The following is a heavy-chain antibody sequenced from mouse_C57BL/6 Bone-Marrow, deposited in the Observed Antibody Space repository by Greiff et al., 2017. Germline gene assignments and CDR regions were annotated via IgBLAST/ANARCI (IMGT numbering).Heavy chain of an antibody. CDR2: IYPRSGNT. Sequence: VKLQESGAELARPGASVKLSCKASGYTFTSYGISWVKQRTGQGLEWIGEIYPRSGNTYYNEKFKGKATLTADKSSSTAYMELRSLTSEDSAVYFCASPLYYGSSPLDYWGQGTTLTVSS. CDR1: GYTFTSYG. D-gene: IGHD1-1*01. J-gene: IGHJ2*01. CDR3: ASPLYYGSSPLDY. V-gene: IGHV1-81*01.